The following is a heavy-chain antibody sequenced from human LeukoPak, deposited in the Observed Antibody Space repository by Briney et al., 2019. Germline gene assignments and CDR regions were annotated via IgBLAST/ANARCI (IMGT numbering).Heavy chain of an antibody. V-gene: IGHV4-59*01. CDR2: IYYSGST. Sequence: SETLSLTCTVSGGSISSYYWSWIRQPPGKGLEWIGYIYYSGSTNYNPSLKSRVTISVDTSKNQFSLKLSSVTAADTAVYYCARGYYDFWSGYYPNPYYYYYYMDVWGKGTTVTVSS. D-gene: IGHD3-3*01. CDR1: GGSISSYY. CDR3: ARGYYDFWSGYYPNPYYYYYYMDV. J-gene: IGHJ6*03.